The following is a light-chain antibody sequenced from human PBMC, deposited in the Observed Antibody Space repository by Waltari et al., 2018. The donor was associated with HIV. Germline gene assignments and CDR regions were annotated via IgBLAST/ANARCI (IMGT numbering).Light chain of an antibody. J-gene: IGLJ2*01. V-gene: IGLV2-23*02. Sequence: QSALTQPASVSGSPGQSITISCTGTSRDVGGYNLVSWYEHHPGKTPKPIIYEVTKRPSWFANRSSGSNSGNTASLTISWLQAEDEADYYCCSYAGSPTFVIFGGGTKLTVL. CDR2: EVT. CDR1: SRDVGGYNL. CDR3: CSYAGSPTFVI.